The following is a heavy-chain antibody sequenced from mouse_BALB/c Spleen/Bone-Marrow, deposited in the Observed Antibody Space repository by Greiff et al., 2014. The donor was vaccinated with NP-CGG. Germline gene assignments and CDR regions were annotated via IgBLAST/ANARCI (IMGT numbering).Heavy chain of an antibody. CDR3: ARYGNYPLFAY. Sequence: VQLVESGAELAKPGAPVKMSCKASGYSFTNYWMHWVKQRPGQGLEWIGYISPSTGYSEYNQKFKDKATLTADKSSNIAYMQLSSLTSEDSAVYYCARYGNYPLFAYWGQGTLVTVSA. CDR2: ISPSTGYS. V-gene: IGHV1-7*01. J-gene: IGHJ3*01. D-gene: IGHD2-1*01. CDR1: GYSFTNYW.